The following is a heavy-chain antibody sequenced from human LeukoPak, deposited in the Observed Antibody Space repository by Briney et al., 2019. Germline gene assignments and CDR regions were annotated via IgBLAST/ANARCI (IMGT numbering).Heavy chain of an antibody. CDR3: ARVTEIAVAGDPLYFDY. V-gene: IGHV4-39*07. CDR2: IYYSGST. Sequence: KTSETLSLTCTVSGGSISSSSYYWGWIRQPPGKGLEWIGSIYYSGSTYYNPSLKSRVTISVDTSKNQFSLKLSSVTAADTAVYYCARVTEIAVAGDPLYFDYWGQGTLVTVSS. J-gene: IGHJ4*02. D-gene: IGHD6-19*01. CDR1: GGSISSSSYY.